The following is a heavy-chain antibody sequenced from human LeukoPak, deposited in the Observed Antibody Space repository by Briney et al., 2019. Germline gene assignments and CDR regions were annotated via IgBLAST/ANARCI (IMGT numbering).Heavy chain of an antibody. CDR1: GYTSTSYG. Sequence: ASVEVSCKASGYTSTSYGISWVRQAPGQGLEWMGWISAYNGNTNYAQKLQGRVTMTTDTSTSTAYMELRSLRSDDTAVYYCARDKYLEQWLVRGAFDIWGQGTMVTVSS. V-gene: IGHV1-18*01. J-gene: IGHJ3*02. CDR2: ISAYNGNT. D-gene: IGHD6-19*01. CDR3: ARDKYLEQWLVRGAFDI.